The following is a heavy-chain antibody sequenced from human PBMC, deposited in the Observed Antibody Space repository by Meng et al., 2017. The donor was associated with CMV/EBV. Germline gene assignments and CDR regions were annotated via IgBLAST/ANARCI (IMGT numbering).Heavy chain of an antibody. CDR2: ISGSSNTL. J-gene: IGHJ3*02. CDR3: ARDPSTLNWNQRRDAFDI. D-gene: IGHD1-1*01. CDR1: GFTFSSYS. Sequence: GESLKISCAASGFTFSSYSMNWVRQAPGKGLEWVSYISGSSNTLYYADSVKGRFTISRDNANNSLYLQMDSLRDEDTAVYYCARDPSTLNWNQRRDAFDIWGQGTLVTVSS. V-gene: IGHV3-48*02.